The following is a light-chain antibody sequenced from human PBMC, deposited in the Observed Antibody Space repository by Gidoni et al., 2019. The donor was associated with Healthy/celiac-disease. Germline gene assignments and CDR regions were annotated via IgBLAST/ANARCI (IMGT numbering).Light chain of an antibody. CDR3: QSADSSGTYVV. J-gene: IGLJ2*01. CDR1: ALPKQY. V-gene: IGLV3-25*02. Sequence: YELTQPPSVSVSPGQTARITCSGDALPKQYAYWYQQKPGQAPVLGIYKDSERPSGIPERFSGSSSGTTVTLTISGVQAEDEADYYCQSADSSGTYVVFGGGTKLTVL. CDR2: KDS.